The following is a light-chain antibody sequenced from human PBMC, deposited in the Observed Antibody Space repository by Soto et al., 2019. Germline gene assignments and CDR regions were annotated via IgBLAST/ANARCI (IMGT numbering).Light chain of an antibody. CDR3: QQYNNWPRAT. Sequence: EIVMTQSPATLSVSPGERATLSCRASQSVSGNLAWYQQKPGQAPRLLMFRTSIRATGFPARFSGSGSGTDFNLTISSLQSEDCAIYSCQQYNNWPRATFGGGTKVEIK. J-gene: IGKJ4*01. V-gene: IGKV3-15*01. CDR1: QSVSGN. CDR2: RTS.